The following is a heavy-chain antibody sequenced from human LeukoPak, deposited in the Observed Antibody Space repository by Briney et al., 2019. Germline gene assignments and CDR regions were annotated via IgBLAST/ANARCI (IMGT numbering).Heavy chain of an antibody. CDR1: GYSISSGYC. J-gene: IGHJ4*02. V-gene: IGHV4-38-2*01. CDR2: IYHSGST. Sequence: SETLSLTCAVSGYSISSGYCWGWIRQPPGKGLEWIGSIYHSGSTYYNPSLKSRVTISVDTSKNQFSLKLSSVTAADTAVYYCARGTGFDYWGQGTLVTVSS. CDR3: ARGTGFDY. D-gene: IGHD3-10*01.